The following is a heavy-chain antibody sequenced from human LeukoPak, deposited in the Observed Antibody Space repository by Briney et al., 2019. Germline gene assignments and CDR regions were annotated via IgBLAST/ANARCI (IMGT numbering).Heavy chain of an antibody. D-gene: IGHD4-17*01. CDR1: GGSISSSSYY. Sequence: SETLSLTCTVSGGSISSSSYYWDWIRQPPGKGLEWIGTIYYSGSTSYNPSLKSRATISVDTSKNQFSLKLSSVTAADTAVYYCASPTTMTTAIEYWGQGTLVTVSS. V-gene: IGHV4-39*01. CDR3: ASPTTMTTAIEY. CDR2: IYYSGST. J-gene: IGHJ4*02.